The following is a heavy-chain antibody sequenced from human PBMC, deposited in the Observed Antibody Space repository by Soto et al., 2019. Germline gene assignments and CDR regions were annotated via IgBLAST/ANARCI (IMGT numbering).Heavy chain of an antibody. D-gene: IGHD4-17*01. Sequence: GASVKLSCKASGGTFSSYAISWVRQAPGQGLEWMGGIIPIFGTANYAQKFQGRVTITADESTSTAYMELSSLRSEDTAVYYCASNGYGDYPGGAAMDVWGQGTTVTVSS. CDR1: GGTFSSYA. CDR2: IIPIFGTA. CDR3: ASNGYGDYPGGAAMDV. J-gene: IGHJ6*02. V-gene: IGHV1-69*13.